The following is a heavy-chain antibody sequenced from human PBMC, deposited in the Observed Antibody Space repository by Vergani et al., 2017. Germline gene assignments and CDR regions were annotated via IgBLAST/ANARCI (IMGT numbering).Heavy chain of an antibody. Sequence: QVQLVQSGAEVKKPGSSVKVSCKASGGTFSSYSISWVRQAPGQGLEWMGGIIPIFGTANYAQKFQGRVTITADESTSTAYMELSSLRSEDTAVYYCARASPPYGVPPYWYFDLWGRGTLVTVSS. D-gene: IGHD4-17*01. V-gene: IGHV1-69*01. J-gene: IGHJ2*01. CDR3: ARASPPYGVPPYWYFDL. CDR1: GGTFSSYS. CDR2: IIPIFGTA.